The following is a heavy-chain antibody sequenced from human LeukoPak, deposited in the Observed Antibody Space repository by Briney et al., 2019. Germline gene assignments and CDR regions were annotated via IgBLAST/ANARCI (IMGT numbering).Heavy chain of an antibody. D-gene: IGHD1-1*01. V-gene: IGHV4-59*01. CDR3: ARVGDWNDLVY. J-gene: IGHJ4*02. Sequence: SETLSLTCTVSGASISPYYWSWIRQTPGKGPEWIGYIIYSGTTTNYNPSLKSRVTISVDTSKNQFSLKLSSVTAADTAVYYCARVGDWNDLVYWGQGTLVTVSS. CDR1: GASISPYY. CDR2: IIYSGTTT.